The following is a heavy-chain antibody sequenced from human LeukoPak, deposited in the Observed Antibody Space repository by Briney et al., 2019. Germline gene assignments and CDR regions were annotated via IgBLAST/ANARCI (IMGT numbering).Heavy chain of an antibody. D-gene: IGHD3-3*01. CDR2: INHSGST. CDR1: GGSFSGYY. Sequence: SETLSLTCAVYGGSFSGYYWSWIRQPPGKGLEWIGEINHSGSTNYNPSLKSRVTISVDTSKNQFSLKLSSVTAADTAVYYCARVRPYYDFRSRRGGVFDYWGQGTLVTVSS. V-gene: IGHV4-34*01. CDR3: ARVRPYYDFRSRRGGVFDY. J-gene: IGHJ4*02.